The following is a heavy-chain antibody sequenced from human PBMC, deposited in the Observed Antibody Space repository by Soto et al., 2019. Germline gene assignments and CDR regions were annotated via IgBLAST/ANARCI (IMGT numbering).Heavy chain of an antibody. D-gene: IGHD5-18*01. V-gene: IGHV3-23*01. J-gene: IGHJ4*02. CDR1: WFTFNSYS. Sequence: EVQLLESGGGLVQPGGALRLPWAASWFTFNSYSIDWVRPAPGEGLEWVSVISGSSGTTYYADSVKGRFTISRDNSKNTLYLQMNSLRAEDTAVYYCAKARYGDGRGFDYWGQGTLVTVSS. CDR3: AKARYGDGRGFDY. CDR2: ISGSSGTT.